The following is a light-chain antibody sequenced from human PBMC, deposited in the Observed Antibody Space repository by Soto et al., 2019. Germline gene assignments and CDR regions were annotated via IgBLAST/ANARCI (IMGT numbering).Light chain of an antibody. CDR3: HQYGGSPQT. Sequence: EIVLTQSPGTLSLSPGERATLSCRASQSVSNYLAWYQRKPGQAPRLLIYGASSRDTGIPDRFSGSGSGTDFTLTISRLEPEDFAVYYCHQYGGSPQTFGQGTKVEIK. CDR1: QSVSNY. J-gene: IGKJ1*01. CDR2: GAS. V-gene: IGKV3-20*01.